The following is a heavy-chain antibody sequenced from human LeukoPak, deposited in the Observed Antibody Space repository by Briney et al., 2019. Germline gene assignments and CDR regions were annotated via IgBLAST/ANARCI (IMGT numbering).Heavy chain of an antibody. CDR1: GGTFSSYA. J-gene: IGHJ4*02. D-gene: IGHD2-21*02. V-gene: IGHV1-69*06. CDR2: IIPIFGTA. Sequence: SVKVSCKASGGTFSSYAISWVRQAPGQGLEWMGRIIPIFGTANYAQKFQGRVTITADKSTSTAYMELSSLRSEDTAVYYCASWVSCGGDCLDYWGQGTLVTVSS. CDR3: ASWVSCGGDCLDY.